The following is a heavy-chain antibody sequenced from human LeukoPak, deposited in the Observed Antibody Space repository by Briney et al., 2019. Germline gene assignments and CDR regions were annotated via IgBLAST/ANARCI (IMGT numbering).Heavy chain of an antibody. CDR1: GYTFTSYG. V-gene: IGHV1-18*01. CDR3: ARAQRGYYDFWSGSAYSNWFDP. CDR2: ISAYNGNT. Sequence: GASVKVSCMASGYTFTSYGISWVRQAPGQGLEWMGWISAYNGNTNYAQKLQGRVTMTTDTSTSTAYMELRSLRSDDTAVYYCARAQRGYYDFWSGSAYSNWFDPWGQGTLVTVSS. J-gene: IGHJ5*02. D-gene: IGHD3-3*01.